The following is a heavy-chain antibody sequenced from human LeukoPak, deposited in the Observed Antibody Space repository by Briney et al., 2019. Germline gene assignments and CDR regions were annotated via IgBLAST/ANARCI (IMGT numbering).Heavy chain of an antibody. D-gene: IGHD3-10*01. CDR1: GGSISNYY. Sequence: SETLSLTCSVSGGSISNYYWSWIRQPPGKGLEWIGYIYYTGSTNYNPSFKSRVTISVDTSKNQFSLKMHSVTAADTALYYCARGPYYGSGSFPYWGQGTLVTVSS. CDR3: ARGPYYGSGSFPY. CDR2: IYYTGST. J-gene: IGHJ4*02. V-gene: IGHV4-59*01.